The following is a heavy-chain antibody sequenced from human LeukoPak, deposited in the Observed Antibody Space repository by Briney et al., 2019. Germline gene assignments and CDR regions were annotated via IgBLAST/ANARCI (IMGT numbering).Heavy chain of an antibody. CDR1: GYTFTGYY. Sequence: ASVKVSCKASGYTFTGYYMHWVRQAPGQGLEWMGRINPNSGGTNYAQKFQGRVTMTRDTSISTAYMELSRLRSDDTAVYYCARDPSYNDYGANNWFDPWGQGTLVTVSS. CDR3: ARDPSYNDYGANNWFDP. J-gene: IGHJ5*02. CDR2: INPNSGGT. D-gene: IGHD4/OR15-4a*01. V-gene: IGHV1-2*06.